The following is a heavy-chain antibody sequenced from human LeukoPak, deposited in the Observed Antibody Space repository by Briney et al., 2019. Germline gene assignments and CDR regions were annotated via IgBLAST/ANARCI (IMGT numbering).Heavy chain of an antibody. CDR2: INPNSGGT. D-gene: IGHD6-19*01. V-gene: IGHV1-2*02. J-gene: IGHJ3*02. Sequence: ASVKVSCKASGYTFTGYSLHWVRQAPGQGLEWMGWINPNSGGTNYAQKFQGRVTITRDTSISTAYMELSWLRSDDTAVYYCAREVAVPGVNAFDIWGQGTRVTVSS. CDR1: GYTFTGYS. CDR3: AREVAVPGVNAFDI.